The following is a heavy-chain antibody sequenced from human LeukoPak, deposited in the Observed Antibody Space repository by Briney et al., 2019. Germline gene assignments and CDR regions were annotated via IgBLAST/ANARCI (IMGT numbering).Heavy chain of an antibody. D-gene: IGHD2-8*02. Sequence: SETLSLTCTVSGGSISSYYWSWIRQPAGKGLEWIGRIYTSGSTNYNPSLKSRVTMSVDTSKNQFSLKLSSVTAADTAVYYCARDSARGVSASDLVHDYWGQGTLVTVSS. V-gene: IGHV4-4*07. CDR1: GGSISSYY. CDR2: IYTSGST. J-gene: IGHJ4*02. CDR3: ARDSARGVSASDLVHDY.